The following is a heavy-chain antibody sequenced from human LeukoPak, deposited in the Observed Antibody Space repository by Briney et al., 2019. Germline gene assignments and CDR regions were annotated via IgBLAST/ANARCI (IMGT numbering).Heavy chain of an antibody. D-gene: IGHD6-19*01. V-gene: IGHV1-2*02. Sequence: ASVKVSCKASAYTFTGYYMHWVRQAPGQGLEWMGWINPDSGGTNYAQKFQGRVTMTRGTSISTAYMEVTRLRSDDTAVYYCASEGSGWYGNFDYWGQGTLVTVSS. CDR2: INPDSGGT. CDR1: AYTFTGYY. J-gene: IGHJ4*02. CDR3: ASEGSGWYGNFDY.